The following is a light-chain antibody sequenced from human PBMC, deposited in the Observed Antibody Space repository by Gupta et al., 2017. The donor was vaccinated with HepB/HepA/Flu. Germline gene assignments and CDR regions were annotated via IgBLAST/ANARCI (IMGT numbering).Light chain of an antibody. CDR2: DAS. Sequence: DIVLTQSPATLSLSRGERDTLSCRASQSVSSYLAGSQQKPGQAPRLLIYDASNRATGIPARFSGSGSWRDFTLTISSRVPEDVAVYYCQQRSNWPFTFGGGTKVEIK. V-gene: IGKV3-11*02. CDR1: QSVSSY. J-gene: IGKJ4*01. CDR3: QQRSNWPFT.